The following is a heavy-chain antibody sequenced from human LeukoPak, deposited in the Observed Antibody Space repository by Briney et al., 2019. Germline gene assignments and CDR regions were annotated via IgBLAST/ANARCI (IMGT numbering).Heavy chain of an antibody. J-gene: IGHJ3*02. Sequence: TSETLSFTCNASGVSVSDGRYYWTWIRQHPGKGLEWIGYKYYSGSAKYNPSLKSRLTISVDTSKNQFSLQLTSVTAADTATYYCATPYCSSISCLDVFSMWGQGTRVIVSS. CDR3: ATPYCSSISCLDVFSM. D-gene: IGHD2-2*01. CDR1: GVSVSDGRYY. V-gene: IGHV4-31*03. CDR2: KYYSGSA.